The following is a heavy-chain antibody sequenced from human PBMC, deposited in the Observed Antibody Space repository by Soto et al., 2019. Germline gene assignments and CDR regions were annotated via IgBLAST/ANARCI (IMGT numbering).Heavy chain of an antibody. CDR3: AREHYYDSSGSFDY. D-gene: IGHD3-22*01. J-gene: IGHJ4*02. Sequence: QLQLQESGSGLVKPSQTLSLTCAVSGGSISSGGYAWSWIRQPPGKGLEWIGHIYHSGSTYYIPFLERRLTISLDRSKNKFSLNLRSVTAADTAVYYCAREHYYDSSGSFDYWGPGTLVTVSS. V-gene: IGHV4-30-2*01. CDR2: IYHSGST. CDR1: GGSISSGGYA.